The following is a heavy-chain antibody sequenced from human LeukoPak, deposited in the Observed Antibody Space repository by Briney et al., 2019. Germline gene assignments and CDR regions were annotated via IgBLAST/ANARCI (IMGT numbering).Heavy chain of an antibody. D-gene: IGHD6-19*01. CDR2: IYSGGGT. V-gene: IGHV3-66*04. CDR1: GFTVSNNY. Sequence: GGSLRLSCAVSGFTVSNNYMTWVRQAPGKGLEWVSFIYSGGGTYYADSMKGRFTISRDNSKNTLFLQMNSLRAEDTAVYYCARQIGGGWSFDYWGQGTLVTVSS. CDR3: ARQIGGGWSFDY. J-gene: IGHJ4*02.